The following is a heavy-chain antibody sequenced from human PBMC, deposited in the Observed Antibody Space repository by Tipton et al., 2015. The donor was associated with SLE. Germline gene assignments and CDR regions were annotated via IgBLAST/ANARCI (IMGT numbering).Heavy chain of an antibody. Sequence: TLSLTCTVSGGSISSYYWSWIRQPPGKGLEWIGYIYTSGSTNYNPSLKSRVTISVDTSKNQFSLKLSSVTAADTAVYYCARVRGGWPDYWGQGTLVTVSS. CDR2: IYTSGST. D-gene: IGHD6-19*01. V-gene: IGHV4-4*08. CDR3: ARVRGGWPDY. J-gene: IGHJ4*02. CDR1: GGSISSYY.